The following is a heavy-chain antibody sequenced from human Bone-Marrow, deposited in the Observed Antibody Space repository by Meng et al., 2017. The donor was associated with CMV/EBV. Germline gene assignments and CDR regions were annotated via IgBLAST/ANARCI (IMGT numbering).Heavy chain of an antibody. CDR3: ARDRGYSYAHPDY. Sequence: GESLKISCAASGFTFSSYAMHWVRQAPGKGLEWAAVISYDGSNKYYTDSVKGRFTISRDNSKNTLYLQMNSLRAEDTAVYYWARDRGYSYAHPDYWGQGTLVTVSS. D-gene: IGHD5-18*01. V-gene: IGHV3-30*04. CDR2: ISYDGSNK. J-gene: IGHJ4*02. CDR1: GFTFSSYA.